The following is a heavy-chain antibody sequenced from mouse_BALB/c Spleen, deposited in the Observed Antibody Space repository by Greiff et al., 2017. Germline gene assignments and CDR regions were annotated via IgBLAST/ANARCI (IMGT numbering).Heavy chain of an antibody. V-gene: IGHV5-9-4*01. CDR2: ISSGGSYT. D-gene: IGHD1-1*01. J-gene: IGHJ3*01. Sequence: LMESGGGLVKPGGSLKLSCAASGFTFSSYAMSWVRQSPEKRLEWVAEISSGGSYTYYPDTVTGRFTISRDNAKNTLYLEMSSLRSEDTAMYYCARDTESLFAYWGQGTLVTVSA. CDR1: GFTFSSYA. CDR3: ARDTESLFAY.